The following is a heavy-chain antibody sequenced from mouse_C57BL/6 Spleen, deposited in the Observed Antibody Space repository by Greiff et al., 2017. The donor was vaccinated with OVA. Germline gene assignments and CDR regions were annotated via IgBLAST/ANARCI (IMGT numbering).Heavy chain of an antibody. CDR2: ISYDGSN. D-gene: IGHD2-1*01. Sequence: EVKLMESGPGLVKPSQSLSLTCSVTGYSITSGYYWHWIRQFPGNKLEWMGYISYDGSNNYNPSLKNRISITRDTSKNQFFLKLNSVTTEDTATYYCAREDYGNYGGYAMDYWGQGTSVTVSS. V-gene: IGHV3-6*01. J-gene: IGHJ4*01. CDR1: GYSITSGYY. CDR3: AREDYGNYGGYAMDY.